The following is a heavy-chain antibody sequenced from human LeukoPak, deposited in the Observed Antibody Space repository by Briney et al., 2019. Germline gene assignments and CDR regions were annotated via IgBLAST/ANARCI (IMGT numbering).Heavy chain of an antibody. J-gene: IGHJ3*01. V-gene: IGHV3-23*01. D-gene: IGHD6-19*01. Sequence: GGSLRLSCAASGFTFSSYGMSWVRQAPGKGLEWVSNISGNGGSTYYADSVKGRFTISRDNSKNTLYLQMNSLRAEDTAIYYCAKGGWRSAFDFWGQGTMVTVSS. CDR1: GFTFSSYG. CDR2: ISGNGGST. CDR3: AKGGWRSAFDF.